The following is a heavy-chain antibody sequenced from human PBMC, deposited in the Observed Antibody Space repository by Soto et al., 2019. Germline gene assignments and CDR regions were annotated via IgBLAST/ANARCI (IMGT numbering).Heavy chain of an antibody. CDR2: LSSTGDI. Sequence: GGSLRLSCAASGFTFISYAMAWVRQAPGKGLEGVSPLSSTGDIYYTDSGKGRFTISRDNAQSSLFLQMNSLRVEDTAVYYCARSRSCSSTSCYTFTTHYYYFGMDVWGQGTTVTVSS. J-gene: IGHJ6*02. D-gene: IGHD2-2*02. V-gene: IGHV3-21*01. CDR1: GFTFISYA. CDR3: ARSRSCSSTSCYTFTTHYYYFGMDV.